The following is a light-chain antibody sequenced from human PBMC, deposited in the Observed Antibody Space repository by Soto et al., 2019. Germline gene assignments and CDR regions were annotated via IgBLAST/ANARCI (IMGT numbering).Light chain of an antibody. CDR3: HKYNHAPT. CDR2: ATS. Sequence: DLQLTQSPSSLSASVGDRVTITCRASQAISSYLAWYQQKPGKVPELLIYATSTLQSGAPSRFSGSVSGTDFTLTISSLQPEDVATYYCHKYNHAPTFGGGTKVEIK. V-gene: IGKV1-27*01. CDR1: QAISSY. J-gene: IGKJ4*01.